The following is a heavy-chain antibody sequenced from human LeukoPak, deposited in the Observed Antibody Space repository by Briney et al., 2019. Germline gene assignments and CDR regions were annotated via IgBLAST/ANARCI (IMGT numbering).Heavy chain of an antibody. J-gene: IGHJ5*02. V-gene: IGHV1-2*02. CDR1: GYTFTGYY. Sequence: ASVKVSCKASGYTFTGYYMHWVRQATGQGLEWMGWMNPNSGGTNYAQKFQGRVTMTRDTSISTAYMELSRLRSDDTDVYYCARGRRIVVPAASQVDPWGQGTLVSVSS. D-gene: IGHD2-2*01. CDR3: ARGRRIVVPAASQVDP. CDR2: MNPNSGGT.